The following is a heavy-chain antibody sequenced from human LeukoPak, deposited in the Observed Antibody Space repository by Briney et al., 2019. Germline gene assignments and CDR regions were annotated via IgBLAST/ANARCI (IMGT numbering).Heavy chain of an antibody. CDR3: AKIVVVTANRDY. Sequence: PGGSLRLSCAASGFTFSSYAMTWVRQAPGKGLEWVSYIIGGASTYYADSVKGRSTISRDNSKNTLYLQMNSLRAEDTAVYYCAKIVVVTANRDYWGQGTLVTVSS. J-gene: IGHJ4*02. D-gene: IGHD2-21*02. CDR1: GFTFSSYA. V-gene: IGHV3-23*01. CDR2: IIGGAST.